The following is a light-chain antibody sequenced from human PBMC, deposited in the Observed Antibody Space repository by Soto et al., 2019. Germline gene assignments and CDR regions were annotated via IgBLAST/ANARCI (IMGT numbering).Light chain of an antibody. CDR1: QDIKKY. J-gene: IGKJ4*01. CDR2: DAS. Sequence: DIQMPQSPSSLSASVGDRVTMTCRASQDIKKYLAWFQQKPGKAPKSLIYDASSLQSGVPSRFSGCGSWTDFTLTISSLLPQDFATDDGHQYNSYPLTFGGGTLVEIK. V-gene: IGKV1-16*01. CDR3: HQYNSYPLT.